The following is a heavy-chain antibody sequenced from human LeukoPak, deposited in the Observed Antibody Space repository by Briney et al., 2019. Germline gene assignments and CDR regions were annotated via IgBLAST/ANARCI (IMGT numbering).Heavy chain of an antibody. D-gene: IGHD3-10*01. J-gene: IGHJ4*02. V-gene: IGHV3-66*01. CDR3: ARVSLVRTYFDY. CDR2: FYSGDNT. Sequence: GGSLRLSCAASGFSFTNYAMSWVRQTPGKGREWVSIFYSGDNTYYADSVKGRFTISRDTSKNTLYLQMNSLRVEDTAVYYCARVSLVRTYFDYWGQGTLVTVSS. CDR1: GFSFTNYA.